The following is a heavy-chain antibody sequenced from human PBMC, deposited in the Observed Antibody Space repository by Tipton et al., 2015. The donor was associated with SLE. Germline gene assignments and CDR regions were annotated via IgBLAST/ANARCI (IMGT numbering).Heavy chain of an antibody. CDR3: ARDQKGRGYSYGYYYYYGMDV. J-gene: IGHJ6*02. D-gene: IGHD5-18*01. CDR2: ISSNGGST. V-gene: IGHV3-64*01. CDR1: GFTFSSYA. Sequence: SLRLSCAASGFTFSSYAMHWVRQAPGKGLEYVSAISSNGGSTYYANSVKGRFTISRDNSKNTLYLQMGSLRAEDMAVYYCARDQKGRGYSYGYYYYYGMDVWGQGTTVTVSS.